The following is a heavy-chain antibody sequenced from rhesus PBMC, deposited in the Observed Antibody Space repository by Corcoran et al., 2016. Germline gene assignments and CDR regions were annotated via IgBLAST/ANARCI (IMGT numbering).Heavy chain of an antibody. CDR3: ARWRGGLET. CDR2: IYGGSGST. CDR1: GCPLRSHY. D-gene: IGHD1-1*01. V-gene: IGHV4-147*01. Sequence: QVQLQESGPGLVKPSETLSLPCAVSGCPLRSHYWSWIRPSPGKGLEWIGYIYGGSGSTSYNPSLKSRVTISTDTSKNQFSLKLSSVTAADTAVYYCARWRGGLETWGQGVLVTVSS. J-gene: IGHJ4*01.